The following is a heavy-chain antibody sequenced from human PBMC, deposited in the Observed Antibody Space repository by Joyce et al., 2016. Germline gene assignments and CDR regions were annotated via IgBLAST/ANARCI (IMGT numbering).Heavy chain of an antibody. J-gene: IGHJ6*02. CDR2: RYTGATT. Sequence: EVQLVESGGGLVQAGGSLSLSCAASGFTVNSYYMTWVRQAPERGLELVSVRYTGATTYYADFVKGRCTISGGNSKNTLYHQMNSLRAEDTAVYYCARSRGYFDSSGYRPYYYGVDVWGQGTTVTVSS. CDR3: ARSRGYFDSSGYRPYYYGVDV. D-gene: IGHD3-22*01. V-gene: IGHV3-66*01. CDR1: GFTVNSYY.